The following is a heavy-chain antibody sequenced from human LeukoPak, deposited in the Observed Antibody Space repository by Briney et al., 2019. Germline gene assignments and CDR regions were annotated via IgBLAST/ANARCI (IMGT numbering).Heavy chain of an antibody. CDR3: ARDQLYYGSGSYYAFDI. V-gene: IGHV1-18*01. J-gene: IGHJ3*02. CDR2: ISAYNGNT. CDR1: GYTFTSYG. Sequence: ASVKVSCKASGYTFTSYGISWVRQAPGQGLEWMGWISAYNGNTNYAQKLQGRVTMTTDTSTSTAYMELRSLRSDDTAVYYCARDQLYYGSGSYYAFDIWGQGTMVTVSS. D-gene: IGHD3-10*01.